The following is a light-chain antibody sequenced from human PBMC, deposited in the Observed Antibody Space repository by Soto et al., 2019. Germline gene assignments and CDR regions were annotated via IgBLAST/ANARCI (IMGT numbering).Light chain of an antibody. J-gene: IGKJ5*01. Sequence: DIQMTQSPSSLSAAVGDTVSITCRSSQDITNYLSWYQSKPGKAPKLLIFAASRVQSGVPSRFSGRGSGSDFTLTISSLQPEDFATYFCHQSYSMPLTFGQGTRLEMK. CDR3: HQSYSMPLT. CDR1: QDITNY. CDR2: AAS. V-gene: IGKV1-39*01.